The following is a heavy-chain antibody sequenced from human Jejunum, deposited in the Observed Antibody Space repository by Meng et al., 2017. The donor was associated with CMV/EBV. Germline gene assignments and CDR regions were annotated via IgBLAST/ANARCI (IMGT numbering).Heavy chain of an antibody. Sequence: GFTFSSHWMGWVRQAPGKGPEWVANIKQEGHEKVYVDSLKGRFTISRDNAENSMYLQMNGLRGDDTAIYHCARVLGSVTTHWYFDLWGRGTLVTVSS. J-gene: IGHJ2*01. D-gene: IGHD4-11*01. CDR2: IKQEGHEK. V-gene: IGHV3-7*01. CDR3: ARVLGSVTTHWYFDL. CDR1: GFTFSSHW.